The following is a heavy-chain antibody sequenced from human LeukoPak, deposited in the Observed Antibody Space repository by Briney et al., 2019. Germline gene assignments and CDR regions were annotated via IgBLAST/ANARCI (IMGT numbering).Heavy chain of an antibody. V-gene: IGHV1-2*02. CDR3: ARHGSLLRGYDYYYYMDV. Sequence: GASVKVSCKASGYTFTGYYMHWVRQAPGQGLEWMGWINPNSGGTNYAQKFQGRVTMTRDTSISTAYMELSRLRSDDTVVYYCARHGSLLRGYDYYYYMDVWGEGTTVTVSS. J-gene: IGHJ6*03. D-gene: IGHD3-10*01. CDR1: GYTFTGYY. CDR2: INPNSGGT.